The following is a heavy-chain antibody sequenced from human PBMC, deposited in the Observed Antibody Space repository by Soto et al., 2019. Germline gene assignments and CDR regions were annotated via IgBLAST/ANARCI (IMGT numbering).Heavy chain of an antibody. Sequence: PGGSLRLSCAASGFTFSSYDMHWVRQATGKGLEWVSAIGTAGDTYYPGSVKGRFTISRENAKNSLYLQMNSLRAEDTAVYYCARSRHTYYYYGMDVWGQGTTVTVSS. CDR3: ARSRHTYYYYGMDV. J-gene: IGHJ6*02. V-gene: IGHV3-13*01. CDR1: GFTFSSYD. CDR2: IGTAGDT.